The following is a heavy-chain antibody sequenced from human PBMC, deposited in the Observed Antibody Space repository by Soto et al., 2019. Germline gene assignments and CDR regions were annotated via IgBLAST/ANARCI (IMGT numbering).Heavy chain of an antibody. CDR2: VSSDGNTK. CDR3: AKDVRASYYYGMDV. Sequence: QMQLVESGGGVVQPGGSLRLLCAASGFSYNTFAMHWVGKPQGRGRDWVAVVSSDGNTKDYADSVKGRFTISRDNSNNTLYLQMNSLRPEDTAVYYCAKDVRASYYYGMDVWGQGTTVSVSS. J-gene: IGHJ6*02. V-gene: IGHV3-30*04. CDR1: GFSYNTFA.